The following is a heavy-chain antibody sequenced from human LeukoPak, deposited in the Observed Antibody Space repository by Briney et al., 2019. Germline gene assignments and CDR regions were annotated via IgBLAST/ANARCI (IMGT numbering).Heavy chain of an antibody. CDR2: INPSGGST. Sequence: ASVKVSCMASGYTFTSYYMHWVRQAPGQGLEWMGIINPSGGSTSYAQKFQGRVTMTRDMSTSTVYMELSSLRSEDTAVYYCARAKGSGWYENWFDPWGQGTLVTVSS. J-gene: IGHJ5*02. V-gene: IGHV1-46*01. D-gene: IGHD6-19*01. CDR3: ARAKGSGWYENWFDP. CDR1: GYTFTSYY.